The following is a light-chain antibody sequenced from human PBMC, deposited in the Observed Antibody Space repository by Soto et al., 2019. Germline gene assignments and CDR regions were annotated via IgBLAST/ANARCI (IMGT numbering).Light chain of an antibody. CDR2: EVV. J-gene: IGLJ2*01. V-gene: IGLV2-23*02. CDR3: CSYAGSSMFV. Sequence: QSALTQPASVSGSPGQSITISCTGSSSDVGTYNLDSWYQHHPGKAPKLMISEVVKRPSGVSNRFSGSKSGNTASLTISGLQAEDEADYYCCSYAGSSMFVFGGGTKLTVL. CDR1: SSDVGTYNL.